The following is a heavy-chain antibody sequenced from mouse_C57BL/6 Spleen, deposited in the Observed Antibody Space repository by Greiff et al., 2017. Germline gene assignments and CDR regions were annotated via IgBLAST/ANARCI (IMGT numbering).Heavy chain of an antibody. D-gene: IGHD2-3*01. Sequence: QVQLQQPGAELVRPGSSVKLSCKASGYTFTSYWMDWVKQRPGQGLEWIGNIYPSDSETHYTQKFKDKATLTVDKSSSTAYMQLSSLTSEDSAVYYCARRALYDGYGWYFDVWGTGTTVTVSS. V-gene: IGHV1-61*01. J-gene: IGHJ1*03. CDR3: ARRALYDGYGWYFDV. CDR2: IYPSDSET. CDR1: GYTFTSYW.